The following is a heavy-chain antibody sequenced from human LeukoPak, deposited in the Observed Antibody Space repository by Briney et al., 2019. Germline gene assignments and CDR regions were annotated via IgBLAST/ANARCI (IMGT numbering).Heavy chain of an antibody. V-gene: IGHV4-39*01. CDR2: IYYSGST. CDR3: ARRGGSYRKIDY. Sequence: SXTLSLTCTVSGGSISSSSYYWGWIRQPQGKGVEWIGSIYYSGSTYYNPSRKSRVTIYVNKTKNKYTQKLSSVAAADTAVYYCARRGGSYRKIDYWGQGTLVTVSS. J-gene: IGHJ4*02. CDR1: GGSISSSSYY. D-gene: IGHD3-16*02.